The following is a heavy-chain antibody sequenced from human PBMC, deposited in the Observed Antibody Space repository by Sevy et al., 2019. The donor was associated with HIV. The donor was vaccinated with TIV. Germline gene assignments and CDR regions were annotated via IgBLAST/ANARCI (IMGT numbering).Heavy chain of an antibody. CDR2: FDPEDGET. CDR3: ATTKDYYDSSGCPFDY. Sequence: ASVKVPCKVSGYTLTGLSMHWVRQAPGKGLEWMGSFDPEDGETIYAQNFQGRVTMTEDTSTDTAYMELSSLRSEDTAVYFCATTKDYYDSSGCPFDYWGQGTLVTVSS. V-gene: IGHV1-24*01. D-gene: IGHD3-22*01. CDR1: GYTLTGLS. J-gene: IGHJ4*02.